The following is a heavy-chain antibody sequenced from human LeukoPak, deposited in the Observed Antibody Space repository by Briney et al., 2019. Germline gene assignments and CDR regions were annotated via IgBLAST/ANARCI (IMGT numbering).Heavy chain of an antibody. D-gene: IGHD6-19*01. J-gene: IGHJ4*02. CDR1: GYTFTSYG. Sequence: ASVKVSCKASGYTFTSYGISWVRQAPGQGLEWMGWISAYNGNTNYAQKLQGRVTMTTDTSTSTAYRELRSLRSDDTAVYYCASSSSGWSGYYFDYWGQGTLVTVSS. CDR3: ASSSSGWSGYYFDY. V-gene: IGHV1-18*01. CDR2: ISAYNGNT.